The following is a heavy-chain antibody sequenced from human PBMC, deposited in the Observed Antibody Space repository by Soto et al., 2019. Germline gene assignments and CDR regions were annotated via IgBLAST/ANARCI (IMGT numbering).Heavy chain of an antibody. CDR3: ARLYHDFWSGYNYYYYYRMDV. CDR2: INAGNGNT. V-gene: IGHV1-3*01. Sequence: QVQLVQSGAEVKKPPASVQVSCKASGYTFTSYAMHWVRQAPGQRLEWMGWINAGNGNTKYSQKFQRRVTITRATTAGSAYMELSSLRSEDTAVYYCARLYHDFWSGYNYYYYYRMDVWGQGTTVTVSS. J-gene: IGHJ6*02. CDR1: GYTFTSYA. D-gene: IGHD3-3*01.